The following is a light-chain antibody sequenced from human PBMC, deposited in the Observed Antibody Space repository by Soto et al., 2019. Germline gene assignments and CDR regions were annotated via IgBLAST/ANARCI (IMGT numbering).Light chain of an antibody. Sequence: EIVLTQSPGTLSLSPGERATLSCRASQTVSNTYLAWYRQKPGQAPRLLIYGVSNRATGIPDRFSGSGSGTDFTLTISRLEPEEFAVYYCQQYGSSETFGQGTKVEIK. CDR2: GVS. CDR1: QTVSNTY. CDR3: QQYGSSET. V-gene: IGKV3-20*01. J-gene: IGKJ1*01.